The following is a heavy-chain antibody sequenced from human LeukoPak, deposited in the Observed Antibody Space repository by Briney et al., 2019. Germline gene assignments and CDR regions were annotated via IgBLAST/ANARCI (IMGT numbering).Heavy chain of an antibody. J-gene: IGHJ4*02. V-gene: IGHV3-21*01. CDR3: AYSGYDYYYFDY. CDR1: GFTFSSYS. D-gene: IGHD5-12*01. CDR2: ISSSSSYI. Sequence: GGSLRLSCAASGFTFSSYSMNWVRQAPGKRLEWVSSISSSSSYIYYADSVKGRFTISRDNAKNSLYLQMNSLRAEDTAVYYCAYSGYDYYYFDYWGQGTLVTVSS.